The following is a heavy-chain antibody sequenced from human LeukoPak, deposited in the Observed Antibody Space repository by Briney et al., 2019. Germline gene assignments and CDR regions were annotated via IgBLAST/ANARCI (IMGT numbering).Heavy chain of an antibody. Sequence: GASVKVSCKASGYTFTDSLLHWVRQAPGQGLEWMAWIHRNDGGTYSAQKFQGRVTTARDTSINTAYMELSGLTSDDTAVYYCARDRGGSYLDYWGQGTLVTVSS. CDR1: GYTFTDSL. D-gene: IGHD3-16*01. V-gene: IGHV1-2*02. J-gene: IGHJ4*02. CDR3: ARDRGGSYLDY. CDR2: IHRNDGGT.